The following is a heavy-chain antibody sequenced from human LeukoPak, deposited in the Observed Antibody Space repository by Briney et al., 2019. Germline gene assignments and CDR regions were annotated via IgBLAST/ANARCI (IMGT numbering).Heavy chain of an antibody. V-gene: IGHV3-7*01. Sequence: PGGSLRLSCAASGFTFSTYWMSWVRQAPGKGLEWVANINQDGSEKYYVDSVKGRFTISRDNAENSLHLQMNSLRAEDTAVYYCAGDPGDYWGQGTLVTVPS. CDR2: INQDGSEK. CDR3: AGDPGDY. J-gene: IGHJ4*02. CDR1: GFTFSTYW.